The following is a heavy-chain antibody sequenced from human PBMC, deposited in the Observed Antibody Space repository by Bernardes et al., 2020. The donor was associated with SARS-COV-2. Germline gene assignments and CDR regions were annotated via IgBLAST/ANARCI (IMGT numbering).Heavy chain of an antibody. CDR2: ISGSGGST. CDR3: AKDYFGQYEAYYYYGMDV. V-gene: IGHV3-23*01. CDR1: GFTFSSYA. J-gene: IGHJ6*02. Sequence: GGSLRLSCAASGFTFSSYAMSWVRQAPGKGLEWVSAISGSGGSTYYADSVKGRFTISRDNSKNTLYLQMNSLRAEDTAVYYCAKDYFGQYEAYYYYGMDVWGQGTTVTVSS. D-gene: IGHD3-10*01.